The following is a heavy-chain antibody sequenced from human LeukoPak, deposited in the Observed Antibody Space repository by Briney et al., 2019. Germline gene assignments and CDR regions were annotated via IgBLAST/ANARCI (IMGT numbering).Heavy chain of an antibody. V-gene: IGHV3-7*01. CDR2: MRQDGSEK. CDR1: GFVFSSYW. J-gene: IGHJ4*02. CDR3: ATHSGWRFDY. D-gene: IGHD6-19*01. Sequence: RPGGSLRLSCAASGFVFSSYWMSWVRQAPGKGLEWVASMRQDGSEKYYVDSVKGRFTISRDNAKSSLYLQMNSLRAEDTAVYYCATHSGWRFDYWGQGTLVTVSS.